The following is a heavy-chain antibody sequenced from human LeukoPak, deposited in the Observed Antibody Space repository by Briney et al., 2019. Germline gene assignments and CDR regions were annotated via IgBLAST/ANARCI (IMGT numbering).Heavy chain of an antibody. J-gene: IGHJ3*02. Sequence: SETLSLTCTVSVGSISSGGYYWTWIRQLPGKGLEWIGYIYYTGSTRYNPSLKSRVTISLDTSSNQFSLKLSSVTAADTAVYYCASPVVVSGDGRDDALDIWGQGTMVTVSS. CDR3: ASPVVVSGDGRDDALDI. V-gene: IGHV4-31*03. CDR2: IYYTGST. D-gene: IGHD2-15*01. CDR1: VGSISSGGYY.